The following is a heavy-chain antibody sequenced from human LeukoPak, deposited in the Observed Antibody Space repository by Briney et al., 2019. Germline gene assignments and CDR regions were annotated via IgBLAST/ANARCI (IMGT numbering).Heavy chain of an antibody. V-gene: IGHV4-4*07. D-gene: IGHD5-18*01. Sequence: SETLSLTCTVSGGSISNYYWTWLRQPAGKGLEWIGRIYTTGTTTNYNPSLKSRVSISVDTSKNLFSLRLASVTAADTAVYFCARISETAMITMWGQGTLVTVSS. J-gene: IGHJ4*02. CDR1: GGSISNYY. CDR3: ARISETAMITM. CDR2: IYTTGTTT.